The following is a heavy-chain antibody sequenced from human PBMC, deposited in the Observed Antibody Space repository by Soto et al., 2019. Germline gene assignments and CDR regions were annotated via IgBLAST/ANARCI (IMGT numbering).Heavy chain of an antibody. D-gene: IGHD2-15*01. J-gene: IGHJ6*02. V-gene: IGHV4-30-2*01. CDR3: ARGGGYCSGGSCYHQYYGMDV. CDR2: IYHSGST. CDR1: GGSISSGGYS. Sequence: QLQLQESGSGLVKPSQTLSLTCAVSGGSISSGGYSWSWIRQPPGKGLEWIGYIYHSGSTYYNPSLKSRVTISVDRSKNQFSLKLSSVTAADTAVYYCARGGGYCSGGSCYHQYYGMDVWGQGTTVTVSS.